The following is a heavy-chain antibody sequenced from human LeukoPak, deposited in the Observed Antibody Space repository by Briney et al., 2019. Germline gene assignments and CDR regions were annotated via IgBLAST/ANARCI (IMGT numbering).Heavy chain of an antibody. Sequence: KAGGSLRLSCAASGFTFSRYTIHWVRQAPGKGLEWVAVISYDGNNKFYADSVKGRFTISRDNSKNTLHLQMNSLRAEDTAVYYCARVGEMTTVITSAFDIWGQGTMVTVSS. D-gene: IGHD4-17*01. CDR1: GFTFSRYT. CDR2: ISYDGNNK. J-gene: IGHJ3*02. V-gene: IGHV3-30-3*01. CDR3: ARVGEMTTVITSAFDI.